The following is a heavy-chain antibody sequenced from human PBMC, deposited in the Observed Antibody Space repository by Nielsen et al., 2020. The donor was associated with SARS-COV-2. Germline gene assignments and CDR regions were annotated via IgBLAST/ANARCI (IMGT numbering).Heavy chain of an antibody. J-gene: IGHJ3*02. Sequence: GESLKISCKGSGYSFTSYWIGWVRQMPGKGLEWMGIIYPSDSDTRYSPSFQGQVTISADKSISTAYLQWSSLKASDTAMYYCASQNNTYYYGQAFDIWGQGTMVTVS. CDR1: GYSFTSYW. CDR2: IYPSDSDT. CDR3: ASQNNTYYYGQAFDI. D-gene: IGHD3-10*01. V-gene: IGHV5-51*01.